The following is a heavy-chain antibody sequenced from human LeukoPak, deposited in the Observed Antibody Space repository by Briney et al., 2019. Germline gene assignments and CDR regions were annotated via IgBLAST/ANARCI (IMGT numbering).Heavy chain of an antibody. D-gene: IGHD3-10*01. CDR3: AREEGLWFGESNGQKDYYYYGMDV. Sequence: PGGSLRLSCAASGFTVSSNYMSWVRQAPGKGLEWVSVIYSGGSTYYADSVEGRFTISRDNSKNTLYLQMNSLRAEDTAVYYCAREEGLWFGESNGQKDYYYYGMDVWGQGTTVTVSS. V-gene: IGHV3-66*01. CDR2: IYSGGST. CDR1: GFTVSSNY. J-gene: IGHJ6*02.